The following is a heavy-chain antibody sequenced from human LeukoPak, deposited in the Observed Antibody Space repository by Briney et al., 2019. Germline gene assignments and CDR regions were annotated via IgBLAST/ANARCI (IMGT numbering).Heavy chain of an antibody. Sequence: SETLSLTCTVSGGSISSYYWSWIRQPPGKGLEWIGYIYTSGSTNYNPSLNSRVTMSLDTSKNQFSLRLSSVTAADTAVYYCAREPFYYGSGSNRWFDPWGQGTPVTVSS. J-gene: IGHJ5*02. V-gene: IGHV4-4*09. CDR3: AREPFYYGSGSNRWFDP. CDR1: GGSISSYY. D-gene: IGHD3-10*01. CDR2: IYTSGST.